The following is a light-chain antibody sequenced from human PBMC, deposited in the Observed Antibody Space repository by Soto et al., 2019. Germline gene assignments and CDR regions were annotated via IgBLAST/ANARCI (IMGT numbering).Light chain of an antibody. CDR3: SSYAGSDNWV. V-gene: IGLV2-8*01. CDR2: GVS. CDR1: SSDVGGHNY. J-gene: IGLJ2*01. Sequence: QSVLTQPPSASGSPGQSVTISCTGTSSDVGGHNYVSWYQQHPGKAPKLMISGVSERPSGVPDRFSGSKSGNTASLTVSGLQAEDEADYCCSSYAGSDNWVFGGATQLTVL.